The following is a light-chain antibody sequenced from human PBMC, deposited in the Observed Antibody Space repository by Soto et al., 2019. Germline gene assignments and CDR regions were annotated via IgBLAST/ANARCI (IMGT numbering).Light chain of an antibody. CDR2: GAS. V-gene: IGKV1-39*01. CDR3: QRTYNAPF. Sequence: RMTQSPSSLSASVGDTITITCRASRTINTYLNWFQQKPGEPPRLLIYGASTLHDGVPSRFSGIGSGADFPLTISGLKPEDFATYYGQRTYNAPFFGQGTRLEIK. CDR1: RTINTY. J-gene: IGKJ5*01.